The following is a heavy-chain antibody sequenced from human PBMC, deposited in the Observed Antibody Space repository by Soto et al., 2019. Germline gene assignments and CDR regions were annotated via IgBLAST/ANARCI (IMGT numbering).Heavy chain of an antibody. CDR1: GYTFTSYA. D-gene: IGHD5-12*01. Sequence: QVQLVQSGAEVKKPGASVQVSCKASGYTFTSYAMHWVRQAPGQRLEWMGWINAGNGNTNYAQKVQGRVPMTTDTATSTAYMELRSLRSDDTAVYYCATSYDSGFDPWGQGTLVSVSS. CDR2: INAGNGNT. J-gene: IGHJ5*02. CDR3: ATSYDSGFDP. V-gene: IGHV1-3*01.